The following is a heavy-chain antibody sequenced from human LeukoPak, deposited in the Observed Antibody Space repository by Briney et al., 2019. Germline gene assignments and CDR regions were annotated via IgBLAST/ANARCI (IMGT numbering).Heavy chain of an antibody. J-gene: IGHJ4*02. CDR2: MDPTGSQK. V-gene: IGHV3-7*01. CDR1: QFTFNGSW. D-gene: IGHD1-1*01. CDR3: AIWTSGNY. Sequence: GGSLRLSCADSQFTFNGSWMNWVRQPPGKGLEWVANMDPTGSQKRYVDSVRRRFTISKDNPGASLYLDMHSLRAEDTAIYYCAIWTSGNYWGQGTLVTVPS.